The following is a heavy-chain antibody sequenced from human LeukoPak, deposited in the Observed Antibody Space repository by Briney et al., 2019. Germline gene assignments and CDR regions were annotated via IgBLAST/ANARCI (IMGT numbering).Heavy chain of an antibody. J-gene: IGHJ4*02. CDR3: ARARGYGDYFDY. CDR2: IYYSGST. Sequence: PSETLSLTCTVSGGSISSYYWSWIRQPPGKGLEWIGYIYYSGSTNYNPSLKSRVTISVDTSKNQFSLKLSSVTAADTAVYYCARARGYGDYFDYWGQGTLVTVS. CDR1: GGSISSYY. D-gene: IGHD4-17*01. V-gene: IGHV4-59*01.